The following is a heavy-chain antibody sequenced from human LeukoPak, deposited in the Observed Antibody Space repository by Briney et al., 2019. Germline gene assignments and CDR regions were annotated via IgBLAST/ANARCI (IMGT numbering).Heavy chain of an antibody. Sequence: GGSLRLSCAASGFTFSSYAMSWVRQAPGKGLEWVSAISGSGGSTYYADSVKGRFTISRDNSKNTLYLQMNSPRAEDTAVYYCAKDRYYDFWSGTTIDYWGQGTLVTVSS. J-gene: IGHJ4*02. V-gene: IGHV3-23*01. CDR2: ISGSGGST. D-gene: IGHD3-3*01. CDR1: GFTFSSYA. CDR3: AKDRYYDFWSGTTIDY.